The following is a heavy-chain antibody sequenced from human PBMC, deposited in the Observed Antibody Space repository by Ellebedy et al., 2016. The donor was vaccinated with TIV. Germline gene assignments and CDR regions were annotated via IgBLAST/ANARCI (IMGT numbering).Heavy chain of an antibody. Sequence: GESLKIPCAASGSTFTNYAMSWVRQTPGKVLEWVSVSSNSGDTTYADYVKGRFTISRGNSKDTLFLQMNSLRAEDTALYYCARKVSMVRERTLDYWGQGTLVTVSA. V-gene: IGHV3-23*01. CDR1: GSTFTNYA. CDR2: SSNSGDTT. J-gene: IGHJ4*02. CDR3: ARKVSMVRERTLDY. D-gene: IGHD3-10*01.